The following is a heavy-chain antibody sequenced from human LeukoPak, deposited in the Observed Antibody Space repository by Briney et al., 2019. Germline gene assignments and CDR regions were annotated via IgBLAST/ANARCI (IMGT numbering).Heavy chain of an antibody. CDR2: ISTCGSII. J-gene: IGHJ6*03. CDR1: GFTFGDYA. D-gene: IGHD6-13*01. Sequence: PGGSLRLSCTASGFTFGDYAMNWVRQAPGKGLEWILHISTCGSIIHYADSVKGRFTISRDNAKNSLYLQMNSLRAEDTALYFCARDATTEPGTVYMDVWGKGTTVTISS. CDR3: ARDATTEPGTVYMDV. V-gene: IGHV3-48*03.